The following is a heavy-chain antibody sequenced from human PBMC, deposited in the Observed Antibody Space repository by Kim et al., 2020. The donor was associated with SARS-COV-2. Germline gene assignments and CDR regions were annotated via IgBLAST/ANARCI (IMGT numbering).Heavy chain of an antibody. CDR2: IYYSGST. D-gene: IGHD4-17*01. CDR3: ARRDGDYRPFDY. V-gene: IGHV4-39*01. Sequence: SETLSLTCTVSGGSISSSSYYWGWIRQPPGKGLEWIGSIYYSGSTYYNPSLKSRVTISVDTSKNQFSLKLSSVTAADTAVYYCARRDGDYRPFDYWGQGTLVTVSS. CDR1: GGSISSSSYY. J-gene: IGHJ4*01.